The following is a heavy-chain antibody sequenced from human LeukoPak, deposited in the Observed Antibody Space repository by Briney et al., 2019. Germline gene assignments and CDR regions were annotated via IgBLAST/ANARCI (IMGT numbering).Heavy chain of an antibody. V-gene: IGHV3-30*04. CDR3: AKGRYDSSGFNWAA. J-gene: IGHJ4*02. CDR1: GFTFSSYA. D-gene: IGHD3-22*01. Sequence: GGSLRLSCAASGFTFSSYAMHWVRQAPGKGLEWVAVISYDGGNKYYADSVKGRFTISRDNSKNTLYLQMNSLRAEDTAVYYCAKGRYDSSGFNWAAWGQGTLVTVSS. CDR2: ISYDGGNK.